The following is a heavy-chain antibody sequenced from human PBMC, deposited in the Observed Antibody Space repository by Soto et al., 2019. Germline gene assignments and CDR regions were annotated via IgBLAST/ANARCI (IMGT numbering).Heavy chain of an antibody. V-gene: IGHV1-18*01. D-gene: IGHD2-8*01. CDR1: GYTFTTYD. J-gene: IGHJ6*02. Sequence: ASVKVSCKASGYTFTTYDISWVRQAPGQGLEWMGRISTYNGNTNYPQSLQGRLTMTTDTSTTTVYMELRSLTSDDTAVYYCAKNGQPPYYYYGMEVWGQGTTVTSP. CDR3: AKNGQPPYYYYGMEV. CDR2: ISTYNGNT.